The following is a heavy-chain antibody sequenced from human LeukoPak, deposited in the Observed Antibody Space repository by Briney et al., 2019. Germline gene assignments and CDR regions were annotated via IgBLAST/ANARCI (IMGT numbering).Heavy chain of an antibody. Sequence: GGPLRLSCAASGSTFSSYWMSWVRQAPGKGLEWVANIKQDGSEKYYVDSVKGRFTISRDNAKNSLYLQMNSLRAEDTAVYYCARGIYYDSSGYYYWGQGTLVTVSS. D-gene: IGHD3-22*01. CDR1: GSTFSSYW. V-gene: IGHV3-7*01. J-gene: IGHJ4*02. CDR2: IKQDGSEK. CDR3: ARGIYYDSSGYYY.